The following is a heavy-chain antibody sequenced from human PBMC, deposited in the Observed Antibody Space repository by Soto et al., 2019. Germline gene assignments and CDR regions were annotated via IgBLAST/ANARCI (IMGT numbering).Heavy chain of an antibody. CDR3: ARVERGTATTVVDAFDI. D-gene: IGHD1-1*01. CDR1: GGSVSSGNYY. Sequence: QVQLQQWGAGLLKPSETLSLTCAVYGGSVSSGNYYWSWIRQPPGKGLEWIGEMSHRGGTHFNPSRKSRVTISVDTSKSHFSLKMSSVTAADTALYYCARVERGTATTVVDAFDIWGPGTMVTVSS. CDR2: MSHRGGT. V-gene: IGHV4-34*01. J-gene: IGHJ3*02.